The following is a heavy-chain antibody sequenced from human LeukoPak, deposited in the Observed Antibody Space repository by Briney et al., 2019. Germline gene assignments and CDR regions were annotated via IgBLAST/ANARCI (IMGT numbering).Heavy chain of an antibody. V-gene: IGHV3-21*01. CDR1: GFTFSSYS. CDR3: AREVGPAAMETGLRYFDL. D-gene: IGHD2-2*01. Sequence: KTGGSLRLSCAASGFTFSSYSMNWVRQAPGKGLEWVSSISSSSSYIYYADSVKGRFTISRENAKNSLYLQMNSLRVGDTAVYYCAREVGPAAMETGLRYFDLWGRGTLVTVSS. J-gene: IGHJ2*01. CDR2: ISSSSSYI.